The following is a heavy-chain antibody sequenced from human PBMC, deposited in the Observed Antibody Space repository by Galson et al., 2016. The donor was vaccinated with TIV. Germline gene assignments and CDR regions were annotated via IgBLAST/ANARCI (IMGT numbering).Heavy chain of an antibody. CDR2: INYSGNT. J-gene: IGHJ4*02. Sequence: ETLSLTCSVSGGSLPSSDSYWGWIRQPPGKGLEWIGSINYSGNTYYNPSLQSRVTISVDTPKNQFSLKLSSVTAADTAVYYCAREHSGTSFGPCDYWGQGTLVTVSS. V-gene: IGHV4-39*07. CDR1: GGSLPSSDSY. CDR3: AREHSGTSFGPCDY. D-gene: IGHD1-26*01.